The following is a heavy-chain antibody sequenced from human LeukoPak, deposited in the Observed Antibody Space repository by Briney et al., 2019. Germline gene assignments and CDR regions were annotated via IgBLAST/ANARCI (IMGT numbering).Heavy chain of an antibody. D-gene: IGHD6-13*01. CDR3: ARAPYRLYSSTWFPLFDS. CDR2: ISYDGSNK. V-gene: IGHV3-30*04. J-gene: IGHJ4*02. Sequence: GGSLRLSCAASGFTFSSYAMHWVRQAPGKGLEWVAVISYDGSNKYYADSVKGRFTISRDNSKNTLYLQMNSLRAEDTAVYYCARAPYRLYSSTWFPLFDSWGQGTLVTVSS. CDR1: GFTFSSYA.